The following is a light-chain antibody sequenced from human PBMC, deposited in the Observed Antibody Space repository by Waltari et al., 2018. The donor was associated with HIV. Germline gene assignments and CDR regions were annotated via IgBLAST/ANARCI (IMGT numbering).Light chain of an antibody. Sequence: QSVLTQPPSASGTPGQRVTISCSGSSSNIGSNTVTWYQQRPGKAPKLLIYSNNQRPSGVPDRFSGSKSGTSASLAISGLQSEDEADYYCAAWDDSLNGWVFGGGTKLTVL. V-gene: IGLV1-44*01. CDR3: AAWDDSLNGWV. J-gene: IGLJ3*02. CDR2: SNN. CDR1: SSNIGSNT.